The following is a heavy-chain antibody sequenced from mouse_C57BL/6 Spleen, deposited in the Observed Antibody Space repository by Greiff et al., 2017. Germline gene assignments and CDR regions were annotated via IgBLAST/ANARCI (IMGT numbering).Heavy chain of an antibody. CDR2: IRSKSNNYAT. D-gene: IGHD4-1*01. Sequence: DVMLVESGGGLVQPKGSLKLSCAASGFSFNTYAMNWVRQAPGKGLEWVARIRSKSNNYATYYADSVKDRFTISRDDSESMLYLQMNNLKTEDTAMYYCVRHGLTGIAMDYWGQGTSVTVSS. CDR1: GFSFNTYA. J-gene: IGHJ4*01. V-gene: IGHV10-1*01. CDR3: VRHGLTGIAMDY.